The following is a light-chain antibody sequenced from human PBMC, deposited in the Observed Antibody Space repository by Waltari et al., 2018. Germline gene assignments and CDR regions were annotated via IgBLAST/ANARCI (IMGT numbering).Light chain of an antibody. Sequence: QSALTQPASVSGSPGQSITISCTGTSSDVGSYNLVSCYQQHPGKAPKLMIYEVNERPAGVSNRFPGSKSGNTASLTSSGLQAEDEADYYCISYVDSTTSVFGGGTKLTVL. CDR2: EVN. CDR3: ISYVDSTTSV. CDR1: SSDVGSYNL. V-gene: IGLV2-23*02. J-gene: IGLJ2*01.